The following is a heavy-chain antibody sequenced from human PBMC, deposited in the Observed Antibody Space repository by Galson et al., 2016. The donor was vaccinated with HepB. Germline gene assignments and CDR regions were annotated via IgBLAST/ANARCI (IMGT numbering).Heavy chain of an antibody. V-gene: IGHV2-5*02. J-gene: IGHJ4*02. CDR2: IYWDDDK. CDR3: AHRRAAARGDYYFGD. Sequence: PALVKPPQTLTLTCTFSGFSPPTSGVGVGWIRQSPGKALEWLALIYWDDDKRYSPSLKSRLTITRDTSKNQVVLTMTNMDPLDTATYYCAHRRAAARGDYYFGDWGQGTLVTVSS. CDR1: GFSPPTSGVG. D-gene: IGHD6-6*01.